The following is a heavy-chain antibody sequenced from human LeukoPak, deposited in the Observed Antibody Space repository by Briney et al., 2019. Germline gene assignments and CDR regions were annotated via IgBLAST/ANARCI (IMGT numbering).Heavy chain of an antibody. J-gene: IGHJ4*02. V-gene: IGHV3-53*01. CDR1: GFTVSSNY. D-gene: IGHD6-19*01. CDR2: IYSGDNT. CDR3: ARRPFGSSGWYADY. Sequence: GGSLRLSCAASGFTVSSNYMSWVRQAPGKGLEWVSVIYSGDNTYYADSVKGRFTISRDNSKNTLYLQMNSLRAEDTAVYYCARRPFGSSGWYADYWGQGTLVTVSS.